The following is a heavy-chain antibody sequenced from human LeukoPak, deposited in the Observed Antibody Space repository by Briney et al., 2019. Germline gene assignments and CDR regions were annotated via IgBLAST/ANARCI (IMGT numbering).Heavy chain of an antibody. CDR1: GGSISSSRYY. CDR3: ARSVVAHYNP. V-gene: IGHV4-39*01. D-gene: IGHD2-15*01. CDR2: IYYSGST. J-gene: IGHJ5*02. Sequence: PSETLSLTCTVSGGSISSSRYYWGWIRPPPGKGLEWIGSIYYSGSTYYNPSLKSRVTISVDTSKNQFSLRLTSVTAADTAIYYCARSVVAHYNPWGQGTLVTVSS.